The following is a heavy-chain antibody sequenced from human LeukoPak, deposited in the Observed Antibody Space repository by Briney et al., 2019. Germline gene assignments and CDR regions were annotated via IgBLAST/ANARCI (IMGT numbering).Heavy chain of an antibody. V-gene: IGHV3-74*01. CDR1: GFTFSSYW. Sequence: GGSLRLSCAASGFTFSSYWMHWVRQAPGKGLVWVSRINSDGSSTSYADSVKGRFTISRDNAKNTLYLQMNSLRAEDTAVYYCARGSYYDSSVQRGPGYWGQGTLVTVSS. CDR2: INSDGSST. D-gene: IGHD3-22*01. CDR3: ARGSYYDSSVQRGPGY. J-gene: IGHJ4*02.